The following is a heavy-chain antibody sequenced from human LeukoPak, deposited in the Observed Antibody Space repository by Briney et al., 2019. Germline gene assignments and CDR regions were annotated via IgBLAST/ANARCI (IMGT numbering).Heavy chain of an antibody. CDR3: ARVLGGLWFGEFKNWFEP. V-gene: IGHV4-59*01. CDR1: GGSISSYY. Sequence: SEILSLTCTVSGGSISSYYWSWIRQPPGKGLEWIGYIYYSGSTNYNPSLKSRVTISVDTSKNQFSLKLSSVTAADTAVYYCARVLGGLWFGEFKNWFEPWGQGTLVTVSS. CDR2: IYYSGST. D-gene: IGHD3-10*01. J-gene: IGHJ5*02.